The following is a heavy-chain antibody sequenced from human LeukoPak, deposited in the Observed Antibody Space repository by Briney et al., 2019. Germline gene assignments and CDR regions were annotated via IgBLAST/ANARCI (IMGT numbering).Heavy chain of an antibody. D-gene: IGHD4-17*01. CDR1: GFTFSSYG. J-gene: IGHJ4*02. CDR2: IWYDGSNK. CDR3: AKGGTHDYGDYLDY. V-gene: IGHV3-33*06. Sequence: PGGSLRLSCAASGFTFSSYGMHWVRQAPGKGLEWVAVIWYDGSNKYYADSVKGRFTISRDNSKNTLYLQMNSLRAEDTAVYYCAKGGTHDYGDYLDYWGQGTLVTVSS.